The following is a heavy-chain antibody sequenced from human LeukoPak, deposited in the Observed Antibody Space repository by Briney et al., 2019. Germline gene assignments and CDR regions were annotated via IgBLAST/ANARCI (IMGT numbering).Heavy chain of an antibody. Sequence: ASVKVSCKASGYTFTSYYMHWVRQAPGQGLEWMGIINPSGGSTSYAQKFQGRVTMTRDTSTSTVYMELSSLRSEDTAVYYCAREPGGRYCYDSSGPEEALDYWGQGTLVTVSS. CDR2: INPSGGST. V-gene: IGHV1-46*01. D-gene: IGHD3-22*01. J-gene: IGHJ4*02. CDR3: AREPGGRYCYDSSGPEEALDY. CDR1: GYTFTSYY.